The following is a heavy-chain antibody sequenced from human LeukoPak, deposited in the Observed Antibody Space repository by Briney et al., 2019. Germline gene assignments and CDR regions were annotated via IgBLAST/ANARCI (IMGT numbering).Heavy chain of an antibody. CDR1: GGSISSYY. J-gene: IGHJ4*02. D-gene: IGHD2-21*02. Sequence: SETLSLTCTVSGGSISSYYWSWIRQPPGKGLEWIGYIYYSGSTNYNPSLKSRVTISVDTSKNQFSLKLSSVTAADTAVYYCAKDNKMTALDYWGQGTLVTVSS. V-gene: IGHV4-59*12. CDR2: IYYSGST. CDR3: AKDNKMTALDY.